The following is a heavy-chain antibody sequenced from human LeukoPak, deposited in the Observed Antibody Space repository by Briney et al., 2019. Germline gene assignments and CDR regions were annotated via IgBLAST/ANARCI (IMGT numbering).Heavy chain of an antibody. Sequence: GGSLRLSCAASGFTSSSYWMSWVRQAPGKGLEWVANIKQDGSEKYYVDSVKGRFTISRDNAKNSLYLQMNSLRAEDTAVYYCASWIAIFGPHNWFDPWGQGTLVTVSS. CDR1: GFTSSSYW. CDR2: IKQDGSEK. CDR3: ASWIAIFGPHNWFDP. V-gene: IGHV3-7*01. J-gene: IGHJ5*02. D-gene: IGHD3-3*01.